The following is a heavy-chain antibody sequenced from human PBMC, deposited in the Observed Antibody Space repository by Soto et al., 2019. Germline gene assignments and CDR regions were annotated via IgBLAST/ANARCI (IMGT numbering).Heavy chain of an antibody. Sequence: GASVKVSCKASGGTFRSYAISWVRQAPGQGLEWMGGIIPIFGTANYAQKFQGRVTITADESTSTAYMELSSLRSEDTAVYYCAVNDPVTWIQLWQSFDYWGQGTLVTVSS. V-gene: IGHV1-69*13. D-gene: IGHD5-18*01. CDR2: IIPIFGTA. CDR3: AVNDPVTWIQLWQSFDY. J-gene: IGHJ4*02. CDR1: GGTFRSYA.